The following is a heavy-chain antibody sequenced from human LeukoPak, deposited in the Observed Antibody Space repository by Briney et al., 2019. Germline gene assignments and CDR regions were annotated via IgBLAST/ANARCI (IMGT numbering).Heavy chain of an antibody. CDR1: GFTFSSYA. CDR3: ARDRPKDSSGYYYARHSTPLDY. J-gene: IGHJ4*02. D-gene: IGHD3-22*01. Sequence: GGSLRLSCSASGFTFSSYATHWVRQAPGKGLEYVSAISSNGGSTYYADSVKGRFTISRDNSKNTLYLQMSSLRAEDTAVYYCARDRPKDSSGYYYARHSTPLDYWGQGTLVTVSS. V-gene: IGHV3-64D*06. CDR2: ISSNGGST.